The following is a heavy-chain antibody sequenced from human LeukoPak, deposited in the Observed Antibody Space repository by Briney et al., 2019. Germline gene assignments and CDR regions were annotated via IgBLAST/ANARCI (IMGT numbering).Heavy chain of an antibody. V-gene: IGHV3-7*01. J-gene: IGHJ4*02. CDR1: GFTFSSYY. Sequence: GGSLRLSCAASGFTFSSYYMSWFRRAPGKGVGWVANIKQDGSEKYFVDSVRGRFTICRDNANNSLYLQMDSLRAEDTAVYYCGRGGDTASRATDYWGQGTLVTVSS. CDR3: GRGGDTASRATDY. D-gene: IGHD5-18*01. CDR2: IKQDGSEK.